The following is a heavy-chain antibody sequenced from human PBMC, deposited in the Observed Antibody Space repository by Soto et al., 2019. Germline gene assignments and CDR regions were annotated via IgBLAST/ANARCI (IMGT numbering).Heavy chain of an antibody. Sequence: GESLKISCAASGFIFSSYGMHWVRQAPGKGLEWLAVIWYDGSNKYYADSVKGRCTISRDNSKNTVSMQMNSLRAEDTAVYYCARQGANSDFDYWGQGTLVTVSS. V-gene: IGHV3-33*01. CDR3: ARQGANSDFDY. J-gene: IGHJ4*02. D-gene: IGHD2-15*01. CDR2: IWYDGSNK. CDR1: GFIFSSYG.